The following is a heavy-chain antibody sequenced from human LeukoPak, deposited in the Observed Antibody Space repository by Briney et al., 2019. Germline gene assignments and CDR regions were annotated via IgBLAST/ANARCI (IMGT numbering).Heavy chain of an antibody. Sequence: APVKVSCKASGGTFSSYAISWVRQAPGQGLEWMGRIIPILGIANYAQKFQGRVTITADKSTSTAYMELSSLRSEDTAVYYCARDRSRIGIAAAGNWFDPWGQGTLVTVSS. CDR3: ARDRSRIGIAAAGNWFDP. CDR1: GGTFSSYA. CDR2: IIPILGIA. D-gene: IGHD6-13*01. J-gene: IGHJ5*02. V-gene: IGHV1-69*04.